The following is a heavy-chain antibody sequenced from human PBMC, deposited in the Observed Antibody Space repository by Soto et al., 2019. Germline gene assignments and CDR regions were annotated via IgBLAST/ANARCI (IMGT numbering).Heavy chain of an antibody. CDR1: GDSMRNYY. V-gene: IGHV4-59*01. CDR3: ARVTSSTWYFVY. J-gene: IGHJ4*02. D-gene: IGHD6-13*01. Sequence: PSETLSLTCTVSGDSMRNYYWTWIRQPPGQGLEWIGYIYYNGNTKYNPSLESRVTFSVDTSKNQFSLRLSSVIAADTAVYYCARVTSSTWYFVYGGPGTLVAVSS. CDR2: IYYNGNT.